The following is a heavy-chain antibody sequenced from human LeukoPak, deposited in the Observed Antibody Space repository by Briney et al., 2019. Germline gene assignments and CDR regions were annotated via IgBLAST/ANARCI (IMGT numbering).Heavy chain of an antibody. CDR2: IIPIFGTA. CDR1: GGTFSSYA. V-gene: IGHV1-69*05. CDR3: ARGVVGAPFHY. Sequence: GASVKVSCKASGGTFSSYAISWVRQAPGQGLEWMGGIIPIFGTANYAQEFQGRVTITTDESTSTAHIELSSLRSEDTAVYYCARGVVGAPFHYWGQGTLVTVSS. J-gene: IGHJ4*02. D-gene: IGHD1-26*01.